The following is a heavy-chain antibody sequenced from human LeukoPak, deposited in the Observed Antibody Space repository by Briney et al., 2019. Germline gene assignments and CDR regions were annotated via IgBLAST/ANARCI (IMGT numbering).Heavy chain of an antibody. D-gene: IGHD3-22*01. CDR3: ARDRPEDSSAYRINRLDYYYMDV. CDR2: LYYSGST. V-gene: IGHV4-59*01. J-gene: IGHJ6*03. CDR1: GGSISGYY. Sequence: SETLSLTCTVSGGSISGYYWSWIRQPPGKGLEWIGYLYYSGSTNYNPSLNSRVTMSVDTSKNQFSLKLSCVTAADTALYYCARDRPEDSSAYRINRLDYYYMDVWGKGTTVTVSS.